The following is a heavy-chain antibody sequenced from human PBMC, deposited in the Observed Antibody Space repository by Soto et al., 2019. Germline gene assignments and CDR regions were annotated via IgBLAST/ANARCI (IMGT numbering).Heavy chain of an antibody. D-gene: IGHD6-13*01. CDR1: GFTFSRYG. Sequence: QVQVVESGGGVVQPGRSLRLCCAGSGFTFSRYGMHWIRQAPGKGLEWVPLISTDGNKKYYEHSVKGRFTISRDNSKNSLYLQMNSLRPEDTAVYYCAKGRHSSSCNVISYFYNGMDVWGQGPTVTVSS. V-gene: IGHV3-30*18. CDR2: ISTDGNKK. CDR3: AKGRHSSSCNVISYFYNGMDV. J-gene: IGHJ6*02.